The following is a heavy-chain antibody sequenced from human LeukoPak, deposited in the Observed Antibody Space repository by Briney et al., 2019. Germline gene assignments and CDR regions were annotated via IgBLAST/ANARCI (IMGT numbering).Heavy chain of an antibody. CDR2: MNPNSGNT. V-gene: IGHV1-8*01. Sequence: ASVKASCKASGYTFTSYDINWVRQATGQGLERMGWMNPNSGNTGYAQKFQGRVTMTRNTSISTAYMELSSLRSEDTAVYYCARGPMTAVRGVITRYNWFDPWGQGTLVTVSS. CDR3: ARGPMTAVRGVITRYNWFDP. J-gene: IGHJ5*02. CDR1: GYTFTSYD. D-gene: IGHD3-10*01.